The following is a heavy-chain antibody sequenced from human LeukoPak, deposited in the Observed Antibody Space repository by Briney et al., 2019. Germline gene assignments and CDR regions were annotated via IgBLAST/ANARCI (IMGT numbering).Heavy chain of an antibody. V-gene: IGHV1-2*02. CDR1: RYTFTGYY. CDR2: ISPNSGGT. CDR3: ARSLSSGWLDD. Sequence: GASVKVSCKASRYTFTGYYMHWVRQAPGQGLEWMGWISPNSGGTNYAQNFQGRVTMTRDTSITTAYMELSSLRSDDTAVYYCARSLSSGWLDDWGQGTLVTVSS. J-gene: IGHJ4*02. D-gene: IGHD6-19*01.